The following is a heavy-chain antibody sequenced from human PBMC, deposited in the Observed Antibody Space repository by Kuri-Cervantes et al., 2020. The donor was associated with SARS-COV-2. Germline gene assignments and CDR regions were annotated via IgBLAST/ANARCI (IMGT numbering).Heavy chain of an antibody. CDR2: ISGSGGST. Sequence: GGSLRLSCAASGFTFSSYAMHWVRQAPGKGLEWVSAISGSGGSTYYADSVKGRFTLPRDNAKNMLFLQMNSLRAEDTAVYYCVRDGDHWNFDYWGQGTLVTVSS. J-gene: IGHJ4*02. CDR1: GFTFSSYA. V-gene: IGHV3-23*01. CDR3: VRDGDHWNFDY. D-gene: IGHD1-1*01.